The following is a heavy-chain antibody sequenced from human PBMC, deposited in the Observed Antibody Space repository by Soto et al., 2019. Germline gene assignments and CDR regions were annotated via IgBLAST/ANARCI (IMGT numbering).Heavy chain of an antibody. V-gene: IGHV5-51*01. J-gene: IGHJ6*02. Sequence: GESLKISCKGSGYSFTSYWIGWLRQMPGKGLEWMGIIYPGDSDTRYSPSFQGQVTISADKPITTAYLQGSSLKASDTAMYYCARPSYSSSRYYGMDVWGQGTTVTV. D-gene: IGHD6-6*01. CDR1: GYSFTSYW. CDR2: IYPGDSDT. CDR3: ARPSYSSSRYYGMDV.